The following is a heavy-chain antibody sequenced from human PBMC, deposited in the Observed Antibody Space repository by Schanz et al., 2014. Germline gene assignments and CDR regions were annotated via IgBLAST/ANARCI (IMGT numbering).Heavy chain of an antibody. D-gene: IGHD3-3*01. Sequence: EQVLESGGGLVQPGGSLRLSCAASGFTFSSYWMHWVRQAPGKGLVWVSRINTDGSGTDYAQSVKGRFTISRDNAKNTLYLQMNSLRDDDTAVYYCASPSVSWGQGTIVTVSS. V-gene: IGHV3-74*01. CDR1: GFTFSSYW. J-gene: IGHJ3*01. CDR3: ASPSVS. CDR2: INTDGSGT.